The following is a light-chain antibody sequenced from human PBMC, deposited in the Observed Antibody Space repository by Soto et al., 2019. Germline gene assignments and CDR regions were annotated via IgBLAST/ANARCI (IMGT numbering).Light chain of an antibody. V-gene: IGKV1-39*01. CDR1: QNIGTY. CDR3: QQGSTIPYT. CDR2: AAS. J-gene: IGKJ2*01. Sequence: DIQMTQSPSSLPASLGDRVTLTCRASQNIGTYLYWYQQKPGKPPKLLIYAASSLQSGVPSRLSGSGSGTDFTLTISRLQPDDLATYCRQQGSTIPYTFGHGTKLEIE.